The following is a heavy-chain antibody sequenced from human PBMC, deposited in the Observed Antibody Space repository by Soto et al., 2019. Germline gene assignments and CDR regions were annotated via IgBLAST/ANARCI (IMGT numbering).Heavy chain of an antibody. CDR3: ARGQDYDFWSGYQVAHYYYYGMAV. D-gene: IGHD3-3*01. CDR2: IIPIFGTA. V-gene: IGHV1-69*13. J-gene: IGHJ6*02. Sequence: GASVKVSWKASGGTFSSYAISWVRQAPGQGLEWMGGIIPIFGTANYAQKFQGRVTITADESTSTAYMELSSLRSEDTAVYYCARGQDYDFWSGYQVAHYYYYGMAVWGQGTTVTVSS. CDR1: GGTFSSYA.